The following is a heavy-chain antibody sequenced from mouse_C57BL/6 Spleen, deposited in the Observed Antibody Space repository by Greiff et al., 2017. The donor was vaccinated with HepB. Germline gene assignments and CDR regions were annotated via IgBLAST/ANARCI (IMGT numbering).Heavy chain of an antibody. CDR2: IDPSDSET. V-gene: IGHV1-52*01. J-gene: IGHJ3*01. CDR3: ARVGDPAWFAY. D-gene: IGHD3-3*01. Sequence: VQLQQPGAELVRPGSSVKLSCKASGYTFTSYWMHWVKQRPIQGLEWIGNIDPSDSETHYNQKFKDKATLTVDKSSSTAYMQLSSLTSEDSAVYYCARVGDPAWFAYWGQGTLVTVSA. CDR1: GYTFTSYW.